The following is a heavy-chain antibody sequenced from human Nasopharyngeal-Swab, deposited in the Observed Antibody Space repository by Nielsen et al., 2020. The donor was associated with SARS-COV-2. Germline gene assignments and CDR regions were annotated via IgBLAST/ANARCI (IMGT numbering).Heavy chain of an antibody. CDR3: ARDGGLTGFNF. J-gene: IGHJ4*02. Sequence: GESLKISCAASGFPFSNYTMTWVRQAPGKGLEWVSSITSIGGYIHYADSVKGHFTISRDDAKNSLYLQMNGLRVEDTAVYYCARDGGLTGFNFWGQGTLVTVSS. D-gene: IGHD3-9*01. CDR1: GFPFSNYT. CDR2: ITSIGGYI. V-gene: IGHV3-21*01.